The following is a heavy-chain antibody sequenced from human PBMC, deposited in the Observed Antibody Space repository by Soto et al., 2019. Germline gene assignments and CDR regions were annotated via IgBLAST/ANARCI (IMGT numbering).Heavy chain of an antibody. CDR1: GYTFTSYA. Sequence: ASVKFSCKASGYTFTSYAMHWVRQAPGQRLEWMGWINAGNGNTKYSQKFQGRVTITTNDSISTAYMELSSLRSEDTAVYYCARDTYGHYYYDFWMDVWGQGTMVTVSS. V-gene: IGHV1-3*01. CDR3: ARDTYGHYYYDFWMDV. J-gene: IGHJ6*02. CDR2: INAGNGNT. D-gene: IGHD3-16*01.